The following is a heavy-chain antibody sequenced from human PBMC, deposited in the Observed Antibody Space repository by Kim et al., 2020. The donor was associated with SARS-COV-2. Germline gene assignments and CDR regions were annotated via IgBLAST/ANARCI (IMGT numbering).Heavy chain of an antibody. CDR2: IDWDDDK. CDR1: GFSLSTSGMC. V-gene: IGHV2-70*01. J-gene: IGHJ6*02. D-gene: IGHD6-13*01. CDR3: ARISSSWYLGYYYYYGMDV. Sequence: SGPTLVQPTQTLTLTCTFSGFSLSTSGMCVSWIRQPPGKALEWLALIDWDDDKYYSTSLKTRLTISKDTSKNQVVLTMTNMDPVDTATYYCARISSSWYLGYYYYYGMDVWGQGTTVTVSS.